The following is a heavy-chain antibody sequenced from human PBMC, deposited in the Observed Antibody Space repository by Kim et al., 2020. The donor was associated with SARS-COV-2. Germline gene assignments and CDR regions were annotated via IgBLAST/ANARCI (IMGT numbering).Heavy chain of an antibody. V-gene: IGHV3-15*01. CDR1: GFTFSNAW. J-gene: IGHJ6*02. CDR2: IKSKTDGGTT. Sequence: GGSLRLSCAASGFTFSNAWMSWVRQAPGKGLEWVGRIKSKTDGGTTDYAAPVKGRFTISRDDSKNTLYLQMNSLKTEDTAVYYCTTDRYEKSYYDSSGYYYYYYYYGMDVWGQGTTVTVSS. CDR3: TTDRYEKSYYDSSGYYYYYYYYGMDV. D-gene: IGHD3-22*01.